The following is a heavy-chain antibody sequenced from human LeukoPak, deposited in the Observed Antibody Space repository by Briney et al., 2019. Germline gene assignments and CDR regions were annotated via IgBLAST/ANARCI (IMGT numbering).Heavy chain of an antibody. D-gene: IGHD6-6*01. CDR2: MQYDGSII. CDR1: GFSFSDYG. J-gene: IGHJ4*02. V-gene: IGHV3-30*02. CDR3: ARDSSARFYFDY. Sequence: GGSLRLSCAASGFSFSDYGTHWVRQAPGKGLEWVTFMQYDGSIIFYADSVKGRFTISRDNSKNTVYLQMSSLTTEDTAVYYCARDSSARFYFDYWGQGTLVTVSP.